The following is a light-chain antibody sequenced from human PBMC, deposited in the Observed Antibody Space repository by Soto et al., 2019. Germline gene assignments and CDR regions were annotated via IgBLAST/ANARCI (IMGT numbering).Light chain of an antibody. CDR3: PKYNSAPFT. V-gene: IGKV1-27*01. CDR1: QGISNY. Sequence: DIQMTQSPSSLSASVGDRVAMTCRASQGISNYLAWYQQKPGKVPKLLIYAASTLQSGVPSRFSGSGSGTDFTLTISSLQPEDVATYYCPKYNSAPFTFGPGTKVDIK. J-gene: IGKJ3*01. CDR2: AAS.